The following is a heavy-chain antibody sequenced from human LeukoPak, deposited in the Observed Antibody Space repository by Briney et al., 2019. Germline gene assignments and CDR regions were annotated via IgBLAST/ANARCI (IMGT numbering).Heavy chain of an antibody. J-gene: IGHJ4*02. CDR2: ITAAGGGA. Sequence: PGGSLRLSCAASGFTFSSSAMSWVRQAPGKGLEWVSFITAAGGGANYPDSVKGRFTISRDNSKNTLYLQMNSLRAEDTAIYYCAKDGDWRPAADWGQGTLVTVSS. D-gene: IGHD2-2*01. V-gene: IGHV3-23*01. CDR3: AKDGDWRPAAD. CDR1: GFTFSSSA.